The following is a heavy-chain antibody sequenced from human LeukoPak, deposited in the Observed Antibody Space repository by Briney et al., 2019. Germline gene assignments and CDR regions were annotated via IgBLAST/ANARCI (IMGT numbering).Heavy chain of an antibody. V-gene: IGHV3-66*01. CDR1: GIIVSNNY. Sequence: PGGSLRLSCAASGIIVSNNYMSWVRQAPGQGLEWVSVIYSGGSTYYADSVKGRFTISRDNSKNTLYLQMNSQRAEDAAVYYCTRDRIDYGDYVDYWGQGTLVTVSS. J-gene: IGHJ4*02. CDR3: TRDRIDYGDYVDY. D-gene: IGHD4-17*01. CDR2: IYSGGST.